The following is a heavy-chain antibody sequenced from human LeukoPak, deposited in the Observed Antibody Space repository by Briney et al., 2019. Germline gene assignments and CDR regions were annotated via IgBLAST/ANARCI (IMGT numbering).Heavy chain of an antibody. Sequence: ASVKVSCKASGYTFTSYGISWVRQAPGQGLEWMGWISAYNGNTNYAQKLQGRVTMTTDTSTSTAYMELRSLRSDDTAVYYCARVYDYVWGSLPRDYWGQGTLVTVSS. CDR2: ISAYNGNT. V-gene: IGHV1-18*01. J-gene: IGHJ4*02. CDR1: GYTFTSYG. CDR3: ARVYDYVWGSLPRDY. D-gene: IGHD3-16*01.